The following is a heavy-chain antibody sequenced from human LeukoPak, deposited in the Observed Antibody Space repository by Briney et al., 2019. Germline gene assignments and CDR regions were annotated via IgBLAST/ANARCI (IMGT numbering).Heavy chain of an antibody. V-gene: IGHV3-73*01. J-gene: IGHJ4*02. Sequence: GGSLRLSCAASGFTFSGSAMHWVRQAPGKGLEWVGHIGSKANNYATAYAASVKGRFTISRDDSKNTAYLQMNSLKTEDTALYHCTRQWSTAVAGPMDFDYWGQGTLVTVYS. CDR3: TRQWSTAVAGPMDFDY. D-gene: IGHD2-2*01. CDR1: GFTFSGSA. CDR2: IGSKANNYAT.